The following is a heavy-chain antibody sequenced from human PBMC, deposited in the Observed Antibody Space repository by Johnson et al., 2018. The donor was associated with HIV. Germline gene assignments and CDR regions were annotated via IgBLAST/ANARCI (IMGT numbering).Heavy chain of an antibody. D-gene: IGHD6-13*01. J-gene: IGHJ3*02. Sequence: EVQLVEFGGGLVQPGRSLRLSCAASGFTFDDYAMHWVRQAPGKGLEWVSGISWNSGSIGYADSVKGRFTISRDNAKNSLYLQMNSLRAEDTALYYCAKDMTPSQLAAFDIWGQGTMVTVSS. CDR1: GFTFDDYA. CDR2: ISWNSGSI. CDR3: AKDMTPSQLAAFDI. V-gene: IGHV3-9*01.